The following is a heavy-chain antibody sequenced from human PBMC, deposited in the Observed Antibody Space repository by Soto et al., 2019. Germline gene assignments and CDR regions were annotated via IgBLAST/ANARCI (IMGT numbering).Heavy chain of an antibody. Sequence: GGSLRLSCAASGFTFSSYSMNWVRQAPGKGLEWVSSISSSSSYIYYADSVKGRFTISRDNAKNSLYLQMNSLRAEDAAVYYCARVGHGDLYYYDYWGQGTLVTVSS. CDR3: ARVGHGDLYYYDY. CDR1: GFTFSSYS. CDR2: ISSSSSYI. V-gene: IGHV3-21*01. D-gene: IGHD4-17*01. J-gene: IGHJ4*02.